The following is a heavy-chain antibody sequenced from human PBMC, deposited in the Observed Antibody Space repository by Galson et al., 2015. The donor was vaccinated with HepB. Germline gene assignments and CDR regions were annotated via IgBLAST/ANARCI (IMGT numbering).Heavy chain of an antibody. V-gene: IGHV3-23*01. D-gene: IGHD6-19*01. CDR1: GFTFSSYP. Sequence: SLRLSCAASGFTFSSYPMTCVRQAPGQGLEWVSAISDSGDSTYYADSVRGRFTISRDNSKNTLYLQMNGLTADDTAVYFCAKDAAPGSGSRYFDDWGQGTLVTVSS. CDR2: ISDSGDST. J-gene: IGHJ4*02. CDR3: AKDAAPGSGSRYFDD.